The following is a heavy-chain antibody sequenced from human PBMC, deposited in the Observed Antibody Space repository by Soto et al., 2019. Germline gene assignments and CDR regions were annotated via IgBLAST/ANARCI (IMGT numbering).Heavy chain of an antibody. V-gene: IGHV1-69*13. CDR2: IIPIFGTA. J-gene: IGHJ6*02. D-gene: IGHD4-17*01. Sequence: SVKVSCKASGYTFTGYYMHWVRQAPGQGLEWMGGIIPIFGTANYAQKFQGRVTITADESTSTAYMELSSLRSEDTAVYYCARKNYYGDYYYGMDVWGQGTTVTVSS. CDR1: GYTFTGYY. CDR3: ARKNYYGDYYYGMDV.